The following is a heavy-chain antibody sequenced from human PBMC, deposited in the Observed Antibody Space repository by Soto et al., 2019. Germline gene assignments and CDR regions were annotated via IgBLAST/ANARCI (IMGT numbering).Heavy chain of an antibody. CDR1: GGSISSYY. J-gene: IGHJ4*02. D-gene: IGHD3-22*01. V-gene: IGHV4-59*01. Sequence: SETLSLTCTVSGGSISSYYWSWIRQPPGKGLEWIGYIYYSGSTNYNPSLKSRVTISVDTSKNQSSLKLSSVTAADTAVYYCVRGLYDSSGYGYWGQGTLVTVSS. CDR2: IYYSGST. CDR3: VRGLYDSSGYGY.